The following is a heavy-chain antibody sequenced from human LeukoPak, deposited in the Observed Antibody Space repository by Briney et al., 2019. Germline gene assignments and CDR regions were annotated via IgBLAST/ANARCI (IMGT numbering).Heavy chain of an antibody. D-gene: IGHD6-19*01. V-gene: IGHV3-64D*06. J-gene: IGHJ1*01. CDR1: GFTFSIYA. CDR3: VKDPVAGPAVYAEYFHH. Sequence: PGGSLRLSCSASGFTFSIYAMHWVRQAPGKGLGYVSAISSNGGSTYYADSVKGRFTISRDNSKNTLYLQMSSLRAEDTALYYCVKDPVAGPAVYAEYFHHWGQGTLVTVSS. CDR2: ISSNGGST.